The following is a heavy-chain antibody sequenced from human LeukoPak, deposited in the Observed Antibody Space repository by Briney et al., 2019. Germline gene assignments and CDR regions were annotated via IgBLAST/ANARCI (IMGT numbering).Heavy chain of an antibody. CDR1: GFTFDDYA. D-gene: IGHD6-6*01. Sequence: AGGSLRLSCAASGFTFDDYAMHWVRQAPGKGLEWVSGISWNSGSIGYADSVKGRFTISRDNAKNSLYLQMNSLRAEDTALYYCAKGPYSSPYHWFDPWGQGTLVTVSS. V-gene: IGHV3-9*01. CDR2: ISWNSGSI. J-gene: IGHJ5*02. CDR3: AKGPYSSPYHWFDP.